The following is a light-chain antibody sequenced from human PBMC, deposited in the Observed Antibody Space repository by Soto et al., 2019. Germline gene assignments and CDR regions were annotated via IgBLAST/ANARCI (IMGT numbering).Light chain of an antibody. CDR1: QSVSSD. CDR3: QQYNNWPWT. Sequence: EIVMTQSPATLSVSPGERATLSCRASQSVSSDLAWYHQKPGQAPRLLIYSASTRATGIPARFSGSGSGTAFTLTINCLQSEDFEVYYCQQYNNWPWTFGHGTKVEIK. J-gene: IGKJ1*01. V-gene: IGKV3-15*01. CDR2: SAS.